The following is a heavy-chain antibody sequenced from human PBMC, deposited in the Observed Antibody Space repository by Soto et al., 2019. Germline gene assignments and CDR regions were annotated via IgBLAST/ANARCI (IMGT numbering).Heavy chain of an antibody. CDR2: IYYSGST. V-gene: IGHV4-39*01. CDR3: ASSDFWSGYYSRGGDSEY. J-gene: IGHJ4*02. Sequence: PSETLSLTCTFSVVSISSSSYYCGWIRQPPWKGLEWIGSIYYSGSTYYNPSLKSRVTISVDTSKNQFSLKLSSVTAADTAVYYCASSDFWSGYYSRGGDSEYLGQGTLVIVS. CDR1: VVSISSSSYY. D-gene: IGHD3-3*01.